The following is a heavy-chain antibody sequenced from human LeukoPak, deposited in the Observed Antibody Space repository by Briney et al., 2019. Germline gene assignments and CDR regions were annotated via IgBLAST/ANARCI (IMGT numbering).Heavy chain of an antibody. CDR1: GFTFSSYW. CDR3: ATDGAGFDT. CDR2: INSDGSST. J-gene: IGHJ5*02. V-gene: IGHV3-74*01. Sequence: GGSLRLSCAASGFTFSSYWMHWARQAPGKGLVWVSRINSDGSSTSYADSVKGRFTISRDNAKKSLYLEMNNLRAEDTAVYYCATDGAGFDTWGQGVLVTVSS.